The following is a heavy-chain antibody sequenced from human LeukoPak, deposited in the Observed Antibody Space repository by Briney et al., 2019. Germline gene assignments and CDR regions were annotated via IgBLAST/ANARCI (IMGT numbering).Heavy chain of an antibody. Sequence: GGSLRLSCAASGFTFSSYAMSWVRQAPGKGLEWVSAISGSVGSTYYAESVKGRFTISRDNSKNTRYLQMNSLRAEDTAVYYCAKGPWCSGGSCYPFDYWGQGTLVTVSS. CDR2: ISGSVGST. CDR1: GFTFSSYA. CDR3: AKGPWCSGGSCYPFDY. V-gene: IGHV3-23*01. J-gene: IGHJ4*02. D-gene: IGHD2-15*01.